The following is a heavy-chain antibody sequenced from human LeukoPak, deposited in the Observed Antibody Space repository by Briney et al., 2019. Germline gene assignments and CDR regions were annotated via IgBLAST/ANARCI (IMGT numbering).Heavy chain of an antibody. CDR1: GFTFSSYA. V-gene: IGHV3-23*01. Sequence: GGSLRLSCAASGFTFSSYAMSWVRQAPGKGLEWVSAISGSGGSTYYADSVKGRFTISRDNSKNTLYLQMNSLRAEDTAVYYCAKSGGGTYYYGSGSYAVAFDICGQGTMVTVSS. CDR2: ISGSGGST. J-gene: IGHJ3*02. D-gene: IGHD3-10*01. CDR3: AKSGGGTYYYGSGSYAVAFDI.